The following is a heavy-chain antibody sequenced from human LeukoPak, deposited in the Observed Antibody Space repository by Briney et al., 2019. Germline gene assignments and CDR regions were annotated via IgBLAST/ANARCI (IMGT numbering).Heavy chain of an antibody. V-gene: IGHV3-66*04. Sequence: GGSLRLSCAASGITFSRSWMNWVRQAPGKGLEWVSIIYSGGGTYHADSVKGRFTISRDNSKNTLYLQMNSLRVEDTAVYYCARHSRGRSFFDYWGQGTLVTVAS. CDR2: IYSGGGT. D-gene: IGHD6-19*01. CDR1: GITFSRSW. CDR3: ARHSRGRSFFDY. J-gene: IGHJ4*02.